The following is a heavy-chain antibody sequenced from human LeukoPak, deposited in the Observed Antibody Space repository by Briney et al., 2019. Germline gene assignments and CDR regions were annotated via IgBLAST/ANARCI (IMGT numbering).Heavy chain of an antibody. Sequence: SRTVSLTCAMSGDSVSSNSAAWNWIRQSPSRGLEWLGRPYHRCKWYNDYAGFVKSRIIINPDTSKYQFSLHLNSVTPEDTAVYYCAREAGRGWTFDYWGQGTLVSLSA. D-gene: IGHD6-19*01. CDR1: GDSVSSNSAA. CDR2: PYHRCKWYN. CDR3: AREAGRGWTFDY. J-gene: IGHJ4*02. V-gene: IGHV6-1*01.